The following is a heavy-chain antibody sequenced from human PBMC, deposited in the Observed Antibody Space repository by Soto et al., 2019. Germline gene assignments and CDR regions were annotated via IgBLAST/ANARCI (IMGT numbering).Heavy chain of an antibody. CDR2: IYYSGST. CDR3: ARGSVDTVDSSGFYEY. D-gene: IGHD3-22*01. J-gene: IGHJ4*02. CDR1: GASLSSISYY. V-gene: IGHV4-39*01. Sequence: SETLSLTCTVSGASLSSISYYWGWIRQPPGKGLEWIGSIYYSGSTYYSPSLKSRVTISVDTSKNQFSLNLTSVTAADTAVYYCARGSVDTVDSSGFYEYWGQGTPVTVSS.